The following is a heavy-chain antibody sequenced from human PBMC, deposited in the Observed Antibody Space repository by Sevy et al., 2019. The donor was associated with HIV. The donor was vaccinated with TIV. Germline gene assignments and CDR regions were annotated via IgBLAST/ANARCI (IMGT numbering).Heavy chain of an antibody. CDR3: AKAGIAYCGGDCYGPYY. V-gene: IGHV3-15*01. CDR1: GFTFSNAW. D-gene: IGHD2-21*02. Sequence: GGSLRLSCGASGFTFSNAWMTWVRQAPGKGLEWVGRIKSKSEGGTTDYAAPVKGRFTISRDDSKNTLYLQMNSLRAEDTAVYYCAKAGIAYCGGDCYGPYYWGQGTLVTVSS. CDR2: IKSKSEGGTT. J-gene: IGHJ4*02.